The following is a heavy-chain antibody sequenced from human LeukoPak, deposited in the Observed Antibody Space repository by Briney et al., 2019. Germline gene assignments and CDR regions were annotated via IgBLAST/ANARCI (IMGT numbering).Heavy chain of an antibody. Sequence: GGSLRLSCAASGFTFSNYAMHWVRQAPGKGLEWVAFISYDGSSKYYADSVKGRLTISRDNSKNMMYLQMSSLRAEDTAVYYCARRGHDYGDSEWSDPWGQGTLVTVSS. V-gene: IGHV3-30*04. J-gene: IGHJ5*02. D-gene: IGHD4-17*01. CDR1: GFTFSNYA. CDR3: ARRGHDYGDSEWSDP. CDR2: ISYDGSSK.